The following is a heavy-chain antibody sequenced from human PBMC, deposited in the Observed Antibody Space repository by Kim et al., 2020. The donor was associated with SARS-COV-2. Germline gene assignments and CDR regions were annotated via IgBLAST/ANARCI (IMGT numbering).Heavy chain of an antibody. CDR1: GGSISSSSYY. Sequence: SETLSLTCTVSGGSISSSSYYWGWIRQPPWKGLEWIGSIYYSGSTYFNPSLKSRVTISVDTSKNQFSLRLSSVTAADTAVYYCARLWFGELGGYWGQGTLVTVSS. CDR2: IYYSGST. CDR3: ARLWFGELGGY. D-gene: IGHD3-10*01. V-gene: IGHV4-39*07. J-gene: IGHJ4*02.